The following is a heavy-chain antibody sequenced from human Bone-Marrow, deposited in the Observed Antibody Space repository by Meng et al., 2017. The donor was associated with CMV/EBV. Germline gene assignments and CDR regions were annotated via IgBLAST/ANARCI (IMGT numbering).Heavy chain of an antibody. V-gene: IGHV1-2*02. J-gene: IGHJ5*02. D-gene: IGHD4-23*01. Sequence: QGRLVQSGAEVKKPGAPVKVSCKASGYTFTGYYMHWVRQAPGQGLEWMGWINPNSGGTNYAQKFQGRVTMTRDTSISTAYMELSRLRSDDTAVYYCARASTTVVTPSWFDPWGQGTLVTVSS. CDR2: INPNSGGT. CDR3: ARASTTVVTPSWFDP. CDR1: GYTFTGYY.